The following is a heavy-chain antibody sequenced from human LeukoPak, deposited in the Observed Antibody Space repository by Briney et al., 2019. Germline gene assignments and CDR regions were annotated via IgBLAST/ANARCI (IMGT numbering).Heavy chain of an antibody. D-gene: IGHD2-21*02. CDR1: GFTFSSYA. V-gene: IGHV3-23*01. Sequence: GGSLRLSCTASGFTFSSYAMNGVRQAPGKGLEWVSGIGAGGTFTYYADSVKGRFTISRDNSRNTLYLQMNSLRADDTAVYYCAKDLDCTTSEYYFDSWGQGTLVTVSS. J-gene: IGHJ4*02. CDR3: AKDLDCTTSEYYFDS. CDR2: IGAGGTFT.